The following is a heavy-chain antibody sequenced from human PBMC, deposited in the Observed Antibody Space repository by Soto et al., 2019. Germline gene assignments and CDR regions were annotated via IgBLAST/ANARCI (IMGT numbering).Heavy chain of an antibody. CDR1: GGSISSGDYY. Sequence: TLSLTCTVSGGSISSGDYYWSWIRQPPGKGLEWIGYIYYSGSTYYNPSLKSRVTISVDTFKNQFSLKLSSVTAADTAAYYCARDLYLRYWFDPWGQGTLVTVSS. CDR3: ARDLYLRYWFDP. V-gene: IGHV4-30-4*01. D-gene: IGHD3-16*02. CDR2: IYYSGST. J-gene: IGHJ5*02.